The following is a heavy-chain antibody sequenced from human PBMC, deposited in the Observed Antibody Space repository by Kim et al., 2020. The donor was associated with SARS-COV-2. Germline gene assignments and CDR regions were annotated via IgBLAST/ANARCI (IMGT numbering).Heavy chain of an antibody. J-gene: IGHJ4*02. CDR2: ISYDGSNK. CDR1: GFTFSSYA. CDR3: ARGGSYSSSWSQYYFYY. V-gene: IGHV3-30*04. Sequence: GGSLRRSCAASGFTFSSYAMHWVRQAPGKGLEWVAVISYDGSNKYYADSVKGRFTISRDNSKNTLYLQMNSLRAEDTAVYYCARGGSYSSSWSQYYFYYWGQGTLVTVSS. D-gene: IGHD6-13*01.